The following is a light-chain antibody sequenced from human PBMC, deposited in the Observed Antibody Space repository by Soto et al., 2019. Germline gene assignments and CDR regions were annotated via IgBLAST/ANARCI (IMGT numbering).Light chain of an antibody. CDR3: QQYVSSPVT. CDR1: QSVDSNY. CDR2: GAS. Sequence: EIVLTQSPGTLSLSPGEEATLSCRASQSVDSNYLAWYQQKPGQAPRLLIYGASSRATGIPDRFSGSGSGTDFTLTISRLEPEDFAVYYCQQYVSSPVTFGQGTRLEIK. J-gene: IGKJ5*01. V-gene: IGKV3-20*01.